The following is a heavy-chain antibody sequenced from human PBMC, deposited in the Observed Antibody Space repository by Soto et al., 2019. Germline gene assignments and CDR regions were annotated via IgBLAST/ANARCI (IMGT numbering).Heavy chain of an antibody. Sequence: GGSLRLSCSASGFNVTSNHMHWVRQAPGKGLEWVSVFYTGGTTKYAESVKGRFTVSRDNSKNELFLQMHSLRADDTAVYYCARGTNFDSIWGKKTLDYWGQGTLVTVSS. CDR1: GFNVTSNH. V-gene: IGHV3-66*01. CDR2: FYTGGTT. CDR3: ARGTNFDSIWGKKTLDY. D-gene: IGHD3-16*01. J-gene: IGHJ4*02.